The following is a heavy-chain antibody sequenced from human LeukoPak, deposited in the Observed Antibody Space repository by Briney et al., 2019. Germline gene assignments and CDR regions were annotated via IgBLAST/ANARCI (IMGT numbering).Heavy chain of an antibody. Sequence: GGSLRLSCAASGFTFSSYSMNWVRQAPGKGLEWVSSISSSSSYIYYADSVKGRFTISRDNSKNTLYLQMNSLRAEDTAVYYCAKELITIFGVVIVTPGYWGQGTLVTVSS. CDR2: ISSSSSYI. CDR3: AKELITIFGVVIVTPGY. J-gene: IGHJ4*02. V-gene: IGHV3-21*01. CDR1: GFTFSSYS. D-gene: IGHD3-3*01.